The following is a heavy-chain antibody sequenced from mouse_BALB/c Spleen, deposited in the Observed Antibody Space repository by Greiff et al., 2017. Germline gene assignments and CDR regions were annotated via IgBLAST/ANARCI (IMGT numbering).Heavy chain of an antibody. Sequence: EVQLQESGGDLVKPGGSLKLSCAASGFTFSSYGMSWVRQTPDKRLEWVATISSGGSYTYYPDSVKGRFTISRDNAKNTLYLQMSSLKSEDTAMYYCARHSITTVSYFDYWGQGTTLTVSS. V-gene: IGHV5-6*01. D-gene: IGHD1-1*01. CDR1: GFTFSSYG. CDR3: ARHSITTVSYFDY. CDR2: ISSGGSYT. J-gene: IGHJ2*01.